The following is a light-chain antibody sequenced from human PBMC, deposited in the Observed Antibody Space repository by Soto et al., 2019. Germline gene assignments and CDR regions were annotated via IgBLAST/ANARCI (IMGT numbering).Light chain of an antibody. CDR1: NSNLGAGYD. V-gene: IGLV1-40*01. CDR2: GNR. J-gene: IGLJ3*02. Sequence: QSVLTQQPSVSGAPGQRVTISCTGNNSNLGAGYDVHWYQQLPGAAPKLVIFGNRNRPSGVPERFSGSKSGTSASLAITGLQADDEADYYCQAYDYSLPAFVFGRGTKLTVL. CDR3: QAYDYSLPAFV.